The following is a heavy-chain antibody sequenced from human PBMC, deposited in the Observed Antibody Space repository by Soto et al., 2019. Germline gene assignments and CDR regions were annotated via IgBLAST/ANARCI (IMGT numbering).Heavy chain of an antibody. D-gene: IGHD1-1*01. CDR2: ISAHNGNT. CDR1: GYTFTTYG. J-gene: IGHJ4*02. Sequence: QVHLVQSGAEVKKPGASVKVSCKGSGYTFTTYGITWVRQAPGQGLEWMGWISAHNGNTNYAQKLQGRVTVNRYTSTSTAYMELSILRSDDTAVYYCARGRYGDYWGQGALVTVSS. V-gene: IGHV1-18*01. CDR3: ARGRYGDY.